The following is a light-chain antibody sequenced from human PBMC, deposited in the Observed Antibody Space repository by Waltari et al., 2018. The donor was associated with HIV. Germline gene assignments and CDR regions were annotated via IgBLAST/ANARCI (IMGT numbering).Light chain of an antibody. CDR1: SSDVGGYNY. V-gene: IGLV2-14*01. CDR3: SSYTSSSTPVV. CDR2: EVN. Sequence: QSALTQPASVSGSPGQSITISCTGTSSDVGGYNYVSWYQQHPGKAPKLMIYEVNNRPSGVSNRFPGSKSGNTASLTISGLQAEDEADYYCSSYTSSSTPVVFGGGTKLTVL. J-gene: IGLJ2*01.